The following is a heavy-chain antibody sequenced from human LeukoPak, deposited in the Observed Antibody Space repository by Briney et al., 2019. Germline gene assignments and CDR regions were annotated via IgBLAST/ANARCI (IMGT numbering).Heavy chain of an antibody. CDR1: GGSISSYY. V-gene: IGHV4-4*07. Sequence: SETLSLTCTVSGGSISSYYWSWIRQPAGKGLEWIGRIYTSGSTNYNPSLKSRVTMSVDTSKNQFSLKLSSVTAADTAVYYCARDMGLRFLEWLFDYWGQGTLVTVSS. D-gene: IGHD3-3*01. J-gene: IGHJ4*02. CDR3: ARDMGLRFLEWLFDY. CDR2: IYTSGST.